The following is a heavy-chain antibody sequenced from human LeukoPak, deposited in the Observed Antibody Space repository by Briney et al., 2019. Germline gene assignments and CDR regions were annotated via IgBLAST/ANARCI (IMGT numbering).Heavy chain of an antibody. Sequence: PGGSLRLSCAASGFTFSSYAMSWVRQAPGKGLEWVSAISGSASNTYYADSVKGRFTSSRDNSRNTLYLQMNSLRAEDTAVYYCANVEWPLDYWGQGTLVTVSS. D-gene: IGHD1-26*01. J-gene: IGHJ4*02. CDR3: ANVEWPLDY. CDR1: GFTFSSYA. V-gene: IGHV3-23*01. CDR2: ISGSASNT.